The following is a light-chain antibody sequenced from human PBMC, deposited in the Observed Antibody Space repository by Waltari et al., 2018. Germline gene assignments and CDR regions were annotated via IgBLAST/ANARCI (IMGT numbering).Light chain of an antibody. Sequence: QSALTQPASVSGSPGQSITISCTGTSSDVGGYNYVSWYQQHPGKAPKLIIYEVTNRPSGVSTRVSGSKSGNTASLTIAGLQAEDEADYSCSSYTSSSTFSVVFGGGTKLTVL. V-gene: IGLV2-14*01. CDR3: SSYTSSSTFSVV. J-gene: IGLJ2*01. CDR1: SSDVGGYNY. CDR2: EVT.